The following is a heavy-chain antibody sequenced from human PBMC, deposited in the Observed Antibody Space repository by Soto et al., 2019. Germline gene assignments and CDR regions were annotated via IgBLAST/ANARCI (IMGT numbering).Heavy chain of an antibody. CDR2: ISYDGDNK. J-gene: IGHJ6*02. CDR3: ARGTTTSAFSAMDV. V-gene: IGHV3-30-3*01. D-gene: IGHD1-1*01. Sequence: QVQLVESGGGVVQPGRSLRLSCAASGFTFSYHALNWVRQAPGKGLEWVAVISYDGDNKYIAESVKGRITISRDNSKNTVPLQMNILRTEDTAIYFCARGTTTSAFSAMDVWGQGTRVTVSS. CDR1: GFTFSYHA.